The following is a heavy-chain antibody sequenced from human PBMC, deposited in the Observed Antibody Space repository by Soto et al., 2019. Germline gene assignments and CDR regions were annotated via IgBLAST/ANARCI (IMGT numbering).Heavy chain of an antibody. Sequence: PGGSLRLSCEASGFPFSRYSLNWVRQAPGKGLEWVSSISSGGSDISYAESVDGRFFTSRDNVNNVLYLDINNLRPEDTAVYYCARMAYWGQGTLVTVSS. J-gene: IGHJ4*02. CDR1: GFPFSRYS. CDR2: ISSGGSDI. V-gene: IGHV3-21*06. CDR3: ARMAY.